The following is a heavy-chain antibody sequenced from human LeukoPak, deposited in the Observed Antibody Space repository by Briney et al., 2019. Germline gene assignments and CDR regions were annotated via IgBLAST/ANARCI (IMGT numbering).Heavy chain of an antibody. CDR3: AKQPRSDGSVYLEY. D-gene: IGHD5-24*01. J-gene: IGHJ4*02. V-gene: IGHV3-23*01. CDR2: ISDSGSRT. CDR1: GFTVSDNY. Sequence: PGGSLRLSCAASGFTVSDNYMSWVRQAPGKGLEWVSSISDSGSRTYYADSVKGRFTISRDNSKNTLYLQMSDLRAEDTALYFCAKQPRSDGSVYLEYWGQGTLVTVSS.